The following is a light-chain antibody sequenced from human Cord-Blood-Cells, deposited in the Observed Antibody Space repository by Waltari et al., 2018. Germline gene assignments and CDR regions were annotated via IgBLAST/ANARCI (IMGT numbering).Light chain of an antibody. CDR1: SSNIGAGYD. V-gene: IGLV1-40*01. CDR2: GTS. J-gene: IGLJ1*01. Sequence: QSVLTQPPSVSGAPGQRVTISCTGSSSNIGAGYDVHWYQQLPGTAPKLLIYGTSNRPSGVPDRFSGSKSGTSASLAITGLQAEDEADYYCQSYDSSFYVFGTGTKVTVL. CDR3: QSYDSSFYV.